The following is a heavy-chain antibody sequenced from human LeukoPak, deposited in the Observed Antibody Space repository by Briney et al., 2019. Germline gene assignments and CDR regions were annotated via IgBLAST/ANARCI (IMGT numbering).Heavy chain of an antibody. CDR3: ARDRSHQRRFHSSREENWFDP. D-gene: IGHD6-13*01. CDR2: VSYDGSNK. Sequence: GGSLRLSCAASGFTFSSYAMHWVRQAPGKGLEWVVVVSYDGSNKKYADSVKGRFTISRDNAKNSLYLQMNSLRAEDTAVYYCARDRSHQRRFHSSREENWFDPWGQGTLVTVSS. CDR1: GFTFSSYA. V-gene: IGHV3-30*04. J-gene: IGHJ5*02.